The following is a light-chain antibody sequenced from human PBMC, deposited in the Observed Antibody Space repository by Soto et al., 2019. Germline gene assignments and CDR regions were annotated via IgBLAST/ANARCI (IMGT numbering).Light chain of an antibody. CDR3: QQYNSFWT. CDR2: DAS. Sequence: ITMTQSPSSLAASIEYGFTLTCRASQTVSFRLAWYQQKPGKAPKLLISDASRLESGVPSRFSGSGFGTEFTLTISRLQTDDFAIYYCQQYNSFWTFGQGTRLEIK. J-gene: IGKJ5*01. CDR1: QTVSFR. V-gene: IGKV1-5*01.